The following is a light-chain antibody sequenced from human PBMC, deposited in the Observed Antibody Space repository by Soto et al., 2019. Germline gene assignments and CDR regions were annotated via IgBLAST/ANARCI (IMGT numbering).Light chain of an antibody. CDR3: QVLDGASDHAV. CDR1: NIGGKS. Sequence: SYELTQPPSVSVAPGKTARIPCGGDNIGGKSVQWYHQKPGQAPVLVIYHDKDRPSGIPERFSGSNSDNTATLTISRVEVGDEADYYCQVLDGASDHAVFGGGTQLTVL. V-gene: IGLV3-21*04. CDR2: HDK. J-gene: IGLJ7*01.